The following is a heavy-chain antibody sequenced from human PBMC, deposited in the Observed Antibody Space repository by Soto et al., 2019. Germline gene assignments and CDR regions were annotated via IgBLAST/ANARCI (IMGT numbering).Heavy chain of an antibody. CDR3: ARAYGDGYYYGMDV. V-gene: IGHV1-3*01. Sequence: ASVKVSCKASGYTFTSYAMHWVRQAPGQRLEWMGWINAGNGNTKYSQKFQGRVTITRDTSASTAYMELRSLRSDDTVVYYCARAYGDGYYYGMDVWGQGTTVTVSS. CDR2: INAGNGNT. CDR1: GYTFTSYA. D-gene: IGHD4-17*01. J-gene: IGHJ6*02.